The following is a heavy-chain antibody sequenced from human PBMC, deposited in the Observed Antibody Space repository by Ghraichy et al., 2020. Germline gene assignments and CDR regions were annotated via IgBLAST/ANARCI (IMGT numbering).Heavy chain of an antibody. CDR1: GYTFTDYY. CDR2: ISPYSGGT. Sequence: ASVKVSCKASGYTFTDYYIHWVRQAPGQGLEWMGRISPYSGGTNFAQKFQGRVTMTRDTSNSTAYTELSRLRSDDTAVYYCARGQQQLGLDYWGQGTLVTVSS. V-gene: IGHV1-2*06. CDR3: ARGQQQLGLDY. D-gene: IGHD6-13*01. J-gene: IGHJ4*02.